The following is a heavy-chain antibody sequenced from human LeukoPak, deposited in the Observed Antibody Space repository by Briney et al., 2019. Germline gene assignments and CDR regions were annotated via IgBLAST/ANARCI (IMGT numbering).Heavy chain of an antibody. CDR1: GYTFTGYY. J-gene: IGHJ4*02. CDR2: INPNSGGT. V-gene: IGHV1-2*02. Sequence: ASVKVSCKASGYTFTGYYMHWVRQAPGQGLEWMGWINPNSGGTNYAQKLQGRVTMTTDTSTSTAYMELRSLRSDDTAVYYCARAPYYYDSSGYYYDYWGQGTLVTVSS. D-gene: IGHD3-22*01. CDR3: ARAPYYYDSSGYYYDY.